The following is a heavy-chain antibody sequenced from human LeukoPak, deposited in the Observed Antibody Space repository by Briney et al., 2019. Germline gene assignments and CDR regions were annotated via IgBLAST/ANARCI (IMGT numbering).Heavy chain of an antibody. D-gene: IGHD2-15*01. V-gene: IGHV3-15*01. J-gene: IGHJ3*02. CDR3: TTVGEHSPSGAFDI. CDR2: IKSKTDGGTT. Sequence: PGGSLRLSCEASGFTFSNAWMSWVRQAPGKGLEWVGRIKSKTDGGTTDYAAPVKGRFTISRDDSKNTLYLQMNSLKTEDTAVYYCTTVGEHSPSGAFDIWGQGTMVTVSS. CDR1: GFTFSNAW.